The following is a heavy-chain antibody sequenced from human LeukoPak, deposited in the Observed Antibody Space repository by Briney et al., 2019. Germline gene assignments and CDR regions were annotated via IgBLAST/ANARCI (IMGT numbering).Heavy chain of an antibody. CDR2: INPGNGNT. J-gene: IGHJ4*02. V-gene: IGHV1-3*01. D-gene: IGHD6-13*01. Sequence: GASVKVSCKASGYTFTTYTIHWVRQAPGQRLEWMGWINPGNGNTKYSQNFQGRVTITRDTSASTAYMELSSLRSEDTAVYYCARDHRYNSGWFYYFDYWGQGTLATVSS. CDR1: GYTFTTYT. CDR3: ARDHRYNSGWFYYFDY.